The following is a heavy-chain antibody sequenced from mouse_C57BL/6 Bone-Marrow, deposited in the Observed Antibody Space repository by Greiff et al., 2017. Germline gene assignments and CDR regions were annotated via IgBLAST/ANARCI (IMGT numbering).Heavy chain of an antibody. CDR2: INPNNGGT. V-gene: IGHV1-18*01. J-gene: IGHJ3*01. D-gene: IGHD1-1*01. Sequence: VQLQQSGPELVKPGASVKIPCKASGYTFTDYNMDWVKQSHGKSLEWIGDINPNNGGTIYNQKFKGKATLTVDKSSSTAYMELRSLTSEDTAVYYCARLEGAYYYGPLFAYWGQGTLVTVSA. CDR1: GYTFTDYN. CDR3: ARLEGAYYYGPLFAY.